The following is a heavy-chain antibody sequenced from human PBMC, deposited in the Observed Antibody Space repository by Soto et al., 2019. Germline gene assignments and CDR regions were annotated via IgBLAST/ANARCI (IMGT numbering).Heavy chain of an antibody. CDR3: ARSVEGHFDY. J-gene: IGHJ4*02. CDR2: ITSDTKTI. Sequence: EVQLVESGGALVQPGESLRLSCAASGFKFSIYSMNWVRQAPGKGLEWSAYITSDTKTIKYGDSVKGRFTISRDNAKNSVYLQMNSLSDDDTAVYYCARSVEGHFDYWGQGTVVTVSS. V-gene: IGHV3-48*02. D-gene: IGHD6-19*01. CDR1: GFKFSIYS.